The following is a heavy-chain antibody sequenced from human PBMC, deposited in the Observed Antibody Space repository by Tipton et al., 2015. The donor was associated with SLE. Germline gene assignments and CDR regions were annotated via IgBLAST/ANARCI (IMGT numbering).Heavy chain of an antibody. J-gene: IGHJ4*02. V-gene: IGHV4-34*01. D-gene: IGHD1-26*01. CDR3: ARVELLRAWAFDY. Sequence: TLSLTRAVYGGSFSGYYWGWIRQPPGKGLAWVGEINHSGSTNYNPSLKSRVTISVDTSKNQFSLKLSSVTAADTAVYYCARVELLRAWAFDYSGQGTLVTVSS. CDR2: INHSGST. CDR1: GGSFSGYY.